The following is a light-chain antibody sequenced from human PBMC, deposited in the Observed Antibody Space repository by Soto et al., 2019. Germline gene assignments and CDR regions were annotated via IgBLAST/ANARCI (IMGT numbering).Light chain of an antibody. Sequence: QSALTQPASASGSPGQSITISCTGTTSDIGDYDYVSWYQQHPGKAPRLIIYEVNNRPSGISNRFSGSKSGNTASLTISGVQSEDDADYYCSSYAGDNKYVLFGGGTKLTVL. V-gene: IGLV2-14*01. CDR2: EVN. CDR1: TSDIGDYDY. CDR3: SSYAGDNKYVL. J-gene: IGLJ2*01.